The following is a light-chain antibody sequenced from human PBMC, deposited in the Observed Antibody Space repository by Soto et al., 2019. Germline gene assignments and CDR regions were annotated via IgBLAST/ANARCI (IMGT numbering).Light chain of an antibody. J-gene: IGKJ3*01. CDR2: KVS. Sequence: DVVMTQSPLSLPVTLGQPASISCRSSQSLVHSDGNTYLSWFQQRPGQSPRRLIYKVSKRDSGVPDRISGSGSGTDFPLKISRVEAEDVGVYYCVQGSQWPLLFGPGTKVDIK. V-gene: IGKV2-30*02. CDR1: QSLVHSDGNTY. CDR3: VQGSQWPLL.